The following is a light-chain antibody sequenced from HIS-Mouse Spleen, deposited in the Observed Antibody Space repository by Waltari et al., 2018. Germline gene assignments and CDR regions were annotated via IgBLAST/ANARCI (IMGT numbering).Light chain of an antibody. CDR2: WAS. CDR1: QSVLYSSNNKNY. J-gene: IGKJ3*01. V-gene: IGKV4-1*01. Sequence: DIVMTQSPDSLAVSLGERATINCKSSQSVLYSSNNKNYLAWYQQNPGQPPKLLMYWASTRESGVPDRFSGSGSGTDFTLTISSLQAEDVAVYYCQQYYSTPFTFGPGTKVDIK. CDR3: QQYYSTPFT.